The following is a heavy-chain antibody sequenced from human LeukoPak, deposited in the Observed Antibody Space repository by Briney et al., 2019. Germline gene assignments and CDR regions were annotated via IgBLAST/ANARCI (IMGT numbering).Heavy chain of an antibody. V-gene: IGHV3-66*02. CDR2: IYSGGST. CDR1: GFTFSSYA. J-gene: IGHJ4*02. CDR3: ARAVWGSTDY. D-gene: IGHD7-27*01. Sequence: GGSLRLSCAASGFTFSSYAMHWVRQAPGKGLEWVSVIYSGGSTYYADSVKGRFTISRDNSKNTLYLQMNSLRAEDTAVYYCARAVWGSTDYWGQGTLVTVSS.